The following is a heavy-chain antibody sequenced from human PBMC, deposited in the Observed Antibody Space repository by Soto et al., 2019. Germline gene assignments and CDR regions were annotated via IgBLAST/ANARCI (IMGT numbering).Heavy chain of an antibody. CDR2: ISGYNGNT. CDR1: GYTFISYG. CDR3: ARGGYYDSSGSRNYHYYGMNV. V-gene: IGHV1-18*01. J-gene: IGHJ6*02. Sequence: VKVSCKASGYTFISYGISWVRQAPGQGLEWMGWISGYNGNTKYAQKLQGRVTMTTDTSTSTAYMELRSLRSDDTAVYYCARGGYYDSSGSRNYHYYGMNVWGQGTTVTVSS. D-gene: IGHD3-22*01.